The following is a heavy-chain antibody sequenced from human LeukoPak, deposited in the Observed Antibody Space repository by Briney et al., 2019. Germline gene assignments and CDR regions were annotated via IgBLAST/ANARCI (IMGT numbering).Heavy chain of an antibody. V-gene: IGHV3-53*01. CDR3: ARVGGGYDFGY. CDR2: IYSGGST. CDR1: GFTVSSNY. D-gene: IGHD5-12*01. J-gene: IGHJ4*02. Sequence: GGSLRLSCAASGFTVSSNYMSWVRQAPGKGLEWVSVIYSGGSTYYADSVKGRFTISRANSKNTLYLQMNSLRAEDTAVYYCARVGGGYDFGYWGQGTLVTVSS.